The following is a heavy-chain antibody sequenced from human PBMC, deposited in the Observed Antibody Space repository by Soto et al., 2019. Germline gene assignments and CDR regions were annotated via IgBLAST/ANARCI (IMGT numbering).Heavy chain of an antibody. D-gene: IGHD2-15*01. J-gene: IGHJ4*02. CDR2: IIPIFGTA. Sequence: QVQLVQSGTEVKKPGSSVKVSCKSSGGNFNSYTINWVRQAPGQGLEFMGGIIPIFGTANYAPKFQGRVTLTAAPAPNTAYMELSRLRSADTAVYFCSRDAVAASGTNDWGQGTLVTVSS. V-gene: IGHV1-69*01. CDR1: GGNFNSYT. CDR3: SRDAVAASGTND.